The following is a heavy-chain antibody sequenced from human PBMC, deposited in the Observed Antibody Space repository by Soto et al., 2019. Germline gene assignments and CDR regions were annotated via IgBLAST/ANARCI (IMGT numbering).Heavy chain of an antibody. J-gene: IGHJ6*02. CDR3: ARVIYYDSSGYYSLYYYYGMDV. D-gene: IGHD3-22*01. V-gene: IGHV1-46*01. Sequence: ASVKVSCKASGYTFTSYYMHWVRQAPGQVLEWMGIINPSGGSTSYAQKFQGRVTMTRDTSTSTVYMELSSLRSEDTAVYYCARVIYYDSSGYYSLYYYYGMDVWGQGTTVTV. CDR1: GYTFTSYY. CDR2: INPSGGST.